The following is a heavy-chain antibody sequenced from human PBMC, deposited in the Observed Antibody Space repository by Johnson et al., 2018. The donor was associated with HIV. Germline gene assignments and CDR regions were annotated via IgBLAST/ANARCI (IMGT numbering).Heavy chain of an antibody. J-gene: IGHJ3*02. V-gene: IGHV3-15*01. Sequence: VQLVESGGGLVQPVGSLRLSCAASGFILSKAWMTCVRQAPGKGLEWVGRIKGKSDGGTRDYAAPVKGRFTISRDNSRNTLYLQMNSLRAEDTAVYYCARDRSDMIPTQGPEDAFDIWGQGTLVTVSS. CDR1: GFILSKAW. CDR3: ARDRSDMIPTQGPEDAFDI. CDR2: IKGKSDGGTR. D-gene: IGHD3-22*01.